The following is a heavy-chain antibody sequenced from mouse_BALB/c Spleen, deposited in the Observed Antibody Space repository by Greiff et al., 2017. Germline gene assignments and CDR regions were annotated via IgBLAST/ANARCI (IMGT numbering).Heavy chain of an antibody. CDR3: TRDRGDDYDVDYYAMDY. J-gene: IGHJ4*01. CDR2: ISSGGSYT. CDR1: GFTFSSYT. D-gene: IGHD2-4*01. Sequence: EVKLMESGGGLVKPGGSLKLSCAASGFTFSSYTMSWVRQTPEKRLEWVATISSGGSYTYYPDSVKGRFTISRDNAKNTLYLQMSSLKSEDTAMYYCTRDRGDDYDVDYYAMDYWGQGTSATVSS. V-gene: IGHV5-6-4*01.